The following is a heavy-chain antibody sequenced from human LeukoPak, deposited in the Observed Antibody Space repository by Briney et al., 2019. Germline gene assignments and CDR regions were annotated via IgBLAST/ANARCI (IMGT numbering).Heavy chain of an antibody. V-gene: IGHV3-74*01. D-gene: IGHD5-18*01. CDR1: GFTFSLYY. CDR2: VSPDGSST. CDR3: ATGYTSSYSWDS. J-gene: IGHJ5*01. Sequence: GGSLRLSCAASGFTFSLYYMFWVRQGPGKGLVWVSTVSPDGSSTKYADSVKGRFTISRDNARSTLYLQMNSLRAEDMAVYYCATGYTSSYSWDSWGQRTLVTVSS.